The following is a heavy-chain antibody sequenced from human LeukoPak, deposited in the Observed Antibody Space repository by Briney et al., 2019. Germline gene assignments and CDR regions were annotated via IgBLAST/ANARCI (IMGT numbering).Heavy chain of an antibody. CDR2: INPSGGST. Sequence: ASVKVSCKASGYTFTSYYMHWVRQAPGQGLEWMGIINPSGGSTSYAQKFQGRVTMTRDMSTSTVYMELSSLRSEDTAVYYCARWIGSGTTSRAFDTWGQGTMVTVSS. CDR1: GYTFTSYY. V-gene: IGHV1-46*01. CDR3: ARWIGSGTTSRAFDT. D-gene: IGHD3-10*01. J-gene: IGHJ3*02.